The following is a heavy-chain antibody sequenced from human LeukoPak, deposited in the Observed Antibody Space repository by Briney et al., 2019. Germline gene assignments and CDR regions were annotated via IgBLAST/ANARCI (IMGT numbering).Heavy chain of an antibody. J-gene: IGHJ6*03. D-gene: IGHD3-3*01. CDR1: GYSFTSYW. Sequence: AESLKISCKGSGYSFTSYWIGWVRQMPGKGLEWMGIIHPGDSDTRYSPSFQGHVTISADKSISTAYLQWSSLKASDTARYYCARLTWVGARSGYYTATPYYMDVWGKGTTVTVSS. V-gene: IGHV5-51*01. CDR2: IHPGDSDT. CDR3: ARLTWVGARSGYYTATPYYMDV.